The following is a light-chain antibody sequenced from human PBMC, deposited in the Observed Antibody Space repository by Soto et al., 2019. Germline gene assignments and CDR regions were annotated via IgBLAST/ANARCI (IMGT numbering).Light chain of an antibody. CDR2: DAS. CDR3: QQRSSWPRT. V-gene: IGKV3-11*01. CDR1: QSVSSF. J-gene: IGKJ4*01. Sequence: EIVLTQSPATLSLSPGERATLSCRASQSVSSFLAWYQQKLGQAPRLLIYDASNRATGIPARFSGSGSGTDFTLTISSLEPEDFAVYYCQQRSSWPRTFGGGTKVEIK.